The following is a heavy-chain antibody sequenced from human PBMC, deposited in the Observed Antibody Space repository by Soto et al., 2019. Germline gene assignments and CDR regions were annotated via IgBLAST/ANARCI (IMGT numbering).Heavy chain of an antibody. CDR1: GYTFTSYG. CDR3: ARASLYYYGSGSYYFSDY. J-gene: IGHJ4*02. V-gene: IGHV1-18*04. Sequence: QVQLVQSGAEVKKPGASVRVSWKAYGYTFTSYGSSWVRQAPGQGLEWMGWISAYNGNTNYAQKLQGRVTMTTDTSTSTAYMELRSLRSDDTAVYYCARASLYYYGSGSYYFSDYWGQGTLVTVSS. D-gene: IGHD3-10*01. CDR2: ISAYNGNT.